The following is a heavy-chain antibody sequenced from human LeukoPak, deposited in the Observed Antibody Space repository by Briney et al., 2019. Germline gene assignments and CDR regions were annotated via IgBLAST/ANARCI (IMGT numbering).Heavy chain of an antibody. D-gene: IGHD6-13*01. CDR3: ARDRRRIAAAGNSMSWFDP. CDR1: GYTFTGYY. J-gene: IGHJ5*02. Sequence: ASVKVSCKASGYTFTGYYMHWVRQAPGQGLEWMGWINPNSGGTNYAQKFQGRVTMTRDTSISTACMELSRLRSDDTAVYYCARDRRRIAAAGNSMSWFDPWGQGTLVTVSS. V-gene: IGHV1-2*02. CDR2: INPNSGGT.